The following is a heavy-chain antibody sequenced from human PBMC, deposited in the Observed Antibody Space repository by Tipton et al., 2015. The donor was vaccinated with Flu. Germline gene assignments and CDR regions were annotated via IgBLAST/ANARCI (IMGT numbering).Heavy chain of an antibody. D-gene: IGHD3-10*01. J-gene: IGHJ4*02. Sequence: TLSLTCAVYGGSLSGYYWSWIRQPPGKGLEWIGSIFHGGSTYYNPSLKSRVTISVDTSKNQFSLKLSSVTAADTAVYYCATYYYGSGTQSAFDYWGQGTLVTVSS. CDR1: GGSLSGYY. CDR2: IFHGGST. CDR3: ATYYYGSGTQSAFDY. V-gene: IGHV4-34*12.